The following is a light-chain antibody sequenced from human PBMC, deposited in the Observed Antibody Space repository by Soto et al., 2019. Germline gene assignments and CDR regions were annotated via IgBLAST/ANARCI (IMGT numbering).Light chain of an antibody. CDR3: GTWDSSLSAWV. Sequence: QSVLTQPPSVSAAPGRKVTISCSGSSSNIGNNYVSWYQQFLGTAPQLLIYDNNKRPSGIPDRFSGSKSGTSATLGITGLQTGDEADYYCGTWDSSLSAWVFGGGTKLTVL. CDR2: DNN. V-gene: IGLV1-51*01. CDR1: SSNIGNNY. J-gene: IGLJ3*02.